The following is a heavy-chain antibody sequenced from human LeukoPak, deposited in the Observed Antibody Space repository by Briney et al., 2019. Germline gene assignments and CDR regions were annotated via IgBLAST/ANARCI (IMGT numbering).Heavy chain of an antibody. J-gene: IGHJ3*02. V-gene: IGHV3-23*01. Sequence: PGGSLRLACAAAGFTVSSYAISSVRQPPGKGLDWVSAIIDDSTSTYYAASVKGRFTTSRYNSKNTLYLQMNSLRAEDTAVYFCARACSSGSCYLAAFDIWGQGTMVTVSS. D-gene: IGHD2-15*01. CDR3: ARACSSGSCYLAAFDI. CDR2: IIDDSTST. CDR1: GFTVSSYA.